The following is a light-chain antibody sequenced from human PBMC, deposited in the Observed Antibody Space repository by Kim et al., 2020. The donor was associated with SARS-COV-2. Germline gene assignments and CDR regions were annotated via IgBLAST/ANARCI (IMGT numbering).Light chain of an antibody. V-gene: IGLV3-19*01. CDR3: NSRDSNDNVV. CDR1: SLRSYY. CDR2: GKN. Sequence: VPVQQTVSETCQRDSLRSYYTTWYEHKPGSAPILVIYGKNNQPTGIPDRFSCSSSGNTASLTITGTQAGDEADYYCNSRDSNDNVVFGGGTQLTVL. J-gene: IGLJ2*01.